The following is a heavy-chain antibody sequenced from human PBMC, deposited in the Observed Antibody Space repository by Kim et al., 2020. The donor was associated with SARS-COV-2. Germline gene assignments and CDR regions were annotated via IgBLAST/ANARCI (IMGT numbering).Heavy chain of an antibody. CDR3: ARYKTTVTSPLAY. Sequence: KYNPSLKSRVTISVDPYKNPFSLRLSSVTAADTAVYYCARYKTTVTSPLAYWGQGTLVTVSS. D-gene: IGHD4-17*01. J-gene: IGHJ4*02. V-gene: IGHV4-34*01.